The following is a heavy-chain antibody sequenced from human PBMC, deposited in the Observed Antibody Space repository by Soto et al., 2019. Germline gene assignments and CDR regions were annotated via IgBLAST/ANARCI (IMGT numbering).Heavy chain of an antibody. J-gene: IGHJ6*02. Sequence: PSETLSLTCTVSGGSVSSGSFYWSWIRRPPGKGLEWIGYFYDSGSTNYNPSLRSQVTMSVDTSKNQFSLKLSSVTAADTAVYYCAASAPPATNYYYAMDVWGQGTTVTVSS. CDR2: FYDSGST. CDR3: AASAPPATNYYYAMDV. D-gene: IGHD5-12*01. V-gene: IGHV4-61*01. CDR1: GGSVSSGSFY.